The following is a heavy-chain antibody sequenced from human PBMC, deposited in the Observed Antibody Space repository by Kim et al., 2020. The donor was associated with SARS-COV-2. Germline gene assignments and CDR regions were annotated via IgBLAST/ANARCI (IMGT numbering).Heavy chain of an antibody. J-gene: IGHJ4*02. CDR2: INPNSGGT. CDR3: AIEIVPAAIGASYSFDY. CDR1: GYTFTGYY. V-gene: IGHV1-2*02. Sequence: ASVKVSCKASGYTFTGYYMHWVRQAPGQGLEWMGWINPNSGGTNYAQKFQGRVTMTRDTSISTAYMELSRLRSDDTAVYYCAIEIVPAAIGASYSFDYWGQGTLVTVSS. D-gene: IGHD2-2*01.